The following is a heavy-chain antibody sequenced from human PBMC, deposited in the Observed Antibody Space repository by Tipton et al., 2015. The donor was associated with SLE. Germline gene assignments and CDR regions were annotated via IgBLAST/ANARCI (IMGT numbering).Heavy chain of an antibody. CDR2: IYYGGTI. D-gene: IGHD5-18*01. Sequence: LRLSCSIYGGSFGGYYWSWIRQPPGKGLEWIGHIYYGGTIYYNPSLKSRVTMSIDTSKNQFSLKLSSVTDVDTAVYYCARTAGRSVKLWYFDLWGRGTLVTVSS. V-gene: IGHV4-34*10. CDR1: GGSFGGYY. CDR3: ARTAGRSVKLWYFDL. J-gene: IGHJ2*01.